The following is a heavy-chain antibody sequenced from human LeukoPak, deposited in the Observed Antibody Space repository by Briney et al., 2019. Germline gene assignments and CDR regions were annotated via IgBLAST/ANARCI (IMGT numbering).Heavy chain of an antibody. Sequence: SETLSLTCAVSGESFSGNFWTWIRQPPGKGLEWIGEINHSGSTNYNPSLKSRVTISVDTSKNQFSLKLSSVTAADTAVYYCARGALSGAPDDYWGQGTLVTVSS. D-gene: IGHD3-3*01. CDR2: INHSGST. V-gene: IGHV4-34*01. CDR3: ARGALSGAPDDY. CDR1: GESFSGNF. J-gene: IGHJ4*02.